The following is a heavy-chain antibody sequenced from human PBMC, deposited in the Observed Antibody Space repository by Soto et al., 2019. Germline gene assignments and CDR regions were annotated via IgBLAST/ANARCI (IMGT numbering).Heavy chain of an antibody. V-gene: IGHV1-69*18. Sequence: QVQLLQSGAEVKKPGSSMKVSCKVSGDSFSNSAISWVRQAPGQGLEWMGNIIPHFGAGDSAQKFQGRVTITADVSTSTAYMELRSLRSDDTAVYYCARQHYLSSYYTVGYYYGMDVWGQGTTVTVSS. CDR1: GDSFSNSA. J-gene: IGHJ6*02. CDR3: ARQHYLSSYYTVGYYYGMDV. D-gene: IGHD3-3*01. CDR2: IIPHFGAG.